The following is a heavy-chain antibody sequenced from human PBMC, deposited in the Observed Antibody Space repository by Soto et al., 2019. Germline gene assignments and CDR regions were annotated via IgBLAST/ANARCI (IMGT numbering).Heavy chain of an antibody. CDR2: IYSGGDT. J-gene: IGHJ3*02. Sequence: EVPLVESGGGLVQPGGSLRLSCAVSGFTVSNNYMSWVRQAPEKGLEWISVIYSGGDTYYADSVKVRFIISRDNSKNTLYLQMNSLRVDDTAVYYCARGGGAYCGNDCIRAVDIWGQGTMVTVSS. CDR1: GFTVSNNY. V-gene: IGHV3-66*01. CDR3: ARGGGAYCGNDCIRAVDI. D-gene: IGHD2-21*02.